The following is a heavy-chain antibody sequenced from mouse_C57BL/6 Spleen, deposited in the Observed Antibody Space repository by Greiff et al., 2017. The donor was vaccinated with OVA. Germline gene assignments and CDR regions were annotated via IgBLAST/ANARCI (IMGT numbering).Heavy chain of an antibody. D-gene: IGHD2-1*01. V-gene: IGHV1-64*01. CDR1: GYTFTSSW. J-gene: IGHJ4*01. CDR2: IHPNSGST. CDR3: ARENGNYPYYYAMDY. Sequence: VQLQQPGAELVKPGASVTLSCKASGYTFTSSWMHWVPQRPCPGLEWIGMIHPNSGSTNYNEKFKSKATLTVDKSSSTAYMQLSSLTSEDSAVYYCARENGNYPYYYAMDYWGQGTSVTVSS.